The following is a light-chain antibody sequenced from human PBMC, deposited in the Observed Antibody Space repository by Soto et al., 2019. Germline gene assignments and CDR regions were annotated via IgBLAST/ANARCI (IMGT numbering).Light chain of an antibody. V-gene: IGLV2-11*01. CDR2: DVS. CDR1: SSDVGGYNY. J-gene: IGLJ1*01. Sequence: QSALTQPRSVSGSPGQSVTISCTGTSSDVGGYNYVSWYQQHPGKAPKLMIYDVSKRPSGVPDRFSGSKSGNTASLTISGLQAEDEADCYCCSYAGSYTYVFATGTKVTVL. CDR3: CSYAGSYTYV.